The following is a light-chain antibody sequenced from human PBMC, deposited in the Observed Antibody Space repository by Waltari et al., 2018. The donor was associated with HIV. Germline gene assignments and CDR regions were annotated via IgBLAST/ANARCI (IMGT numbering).Light chain of an antibody. CDR2: ADT. CDR1: NIGHRR. V-gene: IGLV3-21*02. CDR3: QVWASNSAYVV. Sequence: YELTQPPSVSVAPGQTATITCGGDNIGHRRVHWYQQKAGQAPVLVFYADTDRPSGIPERFSGSKSGNTATLTISRVEAGDEADYYCQVWASNSAYVVFGGRTKLTVL. J-gene: IGLJ2*01.